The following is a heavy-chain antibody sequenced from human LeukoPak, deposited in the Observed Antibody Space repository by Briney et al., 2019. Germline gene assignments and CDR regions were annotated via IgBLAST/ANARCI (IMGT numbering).Heavy chain of an antibody. V-gene: IGHV4-38-2*02. CDR1: GYSISSGYY. J-gene: IGHJ5*02. D-gene: IGHD2-2*01. CDR2: IYHSGST. Sequence: SETLSLTCAVSGYSISSGYYWGWIRQPPGKGLEWIGSIYHSGSTYYNPSLKSRVTISVDTSKNQFSLKLSSVTAADTAVYYCARDVRMRCSSTSCSDPGWFDPWGQGTLVTVSS. CDR3: ARDVRMRCSSTSCSDPGWFDP.